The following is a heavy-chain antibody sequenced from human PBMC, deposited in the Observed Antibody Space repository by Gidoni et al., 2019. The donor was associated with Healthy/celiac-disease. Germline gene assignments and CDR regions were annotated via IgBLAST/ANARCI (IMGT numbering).Heavy chain of an antibody. CDR1: GFSLSNARMG. V-gene: IGHV2-26*01. J-gene: IGHJ4*02. Sequence: QVTLKESGPVLVKPTETLTLTCTVSGFSLSNARMGVSWIRQPPGKALEWLAQIFSNDEKSYSTSLKSRLPISKDTSKRQVVLTMTNMDPVDTATYYCARIAYSNYGGCDYWGQGTLVTVSS. CDR3: ARIAYSNYGGCDY. D-gene: IGHD4-4*01. CDR2: IFSNDEK.